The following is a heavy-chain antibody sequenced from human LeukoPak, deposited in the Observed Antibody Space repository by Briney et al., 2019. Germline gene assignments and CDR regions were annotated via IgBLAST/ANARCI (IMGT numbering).Heavy chain of an antibody. D-gene: IGHD5-18*01. CDR3: ARQVDTTMALPDY. J-gene: IGHJ4*02. Sequence: ASVKVSCKASGYTFASYGISWVRQAPGQGLEWKGWISAYNGNTNYAQKLQGRVTMTTDTSTSTAYMELRSLRSDDTAMFYCARQVDTTMALPDYWGQGTLVTVSS. V-gene: IGHV1-18*01. CDR2: ISAYNGNT. CDR1: GYTFASYG.